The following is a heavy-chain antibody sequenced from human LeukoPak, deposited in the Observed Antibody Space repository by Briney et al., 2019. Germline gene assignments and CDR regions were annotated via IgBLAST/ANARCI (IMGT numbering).Heavy chain of an antibody. V-gene: IGHV4-34*01. J-gene: IGHJ3*02. D-gene: IGHD1-26*01. Sequence: KSSETLSLTCAVYGGSFSGYYWSWIRQPPGKGLEWIGEINHSGSTNYNPSLKSRVTISVDTSKNQFSLKLSSVTAADTAVYYCARTVGAINDAFDIWGQGTMVTVSS. CDR1: GGSFSGYY. CDR2: INHSGST. CDR3: ARTVGAINDAFDI.